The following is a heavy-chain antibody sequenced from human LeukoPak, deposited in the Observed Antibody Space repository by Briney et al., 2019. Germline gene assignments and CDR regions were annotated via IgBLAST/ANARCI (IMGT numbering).Heavy chain of an antibody. D-gene: IGHD3-22*01. V-gene: IGHV3-7*01. CDR2: IKQDGSEK. Sequence: PGGSLRLSCAASGFTFSSYSMSWVRQAPGKGLEWVANIKQDGSEKYYVDSVKGRFTISRDNAKNSLYLQMNSLRAEDTAVYYCAREDYYDGSGSSENFDYWGQGTLVTVSS. CDR3: AREDYYDGSGSSENFDY. CDR1: GFTFSSYS. J-gene: IGHJ4*02.